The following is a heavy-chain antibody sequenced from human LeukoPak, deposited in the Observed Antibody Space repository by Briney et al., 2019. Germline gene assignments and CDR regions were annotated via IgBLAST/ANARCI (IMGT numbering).Heavy chain of an antibody. CDR2: ISAYNGNT. D-gene: IGHD2-2*01. CDR1: GYTFTNFA. CDR3: ASHVVPAALAD. V-gene: IGHV1-18*01. J-gene: IGHJ4*02. Sequence: GASVKVSCKASGYTFTNFAMNWVRQAPGQGLEWMGWISAYNGNTNYAQKLQGRVTMTTDTSTSTAYMELRSLRSDDTAVYYCASHVVPAALADWGQGTLVTVSS.